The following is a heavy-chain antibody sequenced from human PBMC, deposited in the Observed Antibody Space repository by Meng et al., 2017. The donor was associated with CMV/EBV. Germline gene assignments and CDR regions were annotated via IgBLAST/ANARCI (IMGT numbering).Heavy chain of an antibody. V-gene: IGHV4-30-4*08. CDR1: GGSITRCDYY. D-gene: IGHD1-14*01. CDR3: ARVTSRVAGAFDY. Sequence: QFQTYDSDPGLVKPAQTLSLTSTVSGGSITRCDYYWRWIRQPPGKGLEWIGYIYYSGSTYYNPSLKSRVTISVDTSKNQFSLKLSSVTAADTAVYYCARVTSRVAGAFDYWGQGTLVTVSS. J-gene: IGHJ4*02. CDR2: IYYSGST.